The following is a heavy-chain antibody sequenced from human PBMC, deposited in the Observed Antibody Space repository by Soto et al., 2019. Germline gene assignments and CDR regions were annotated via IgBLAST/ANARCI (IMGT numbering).Heavy chain of an antibody. CDR1: GGSISSSSYY. CDR3: ARDYPGGYSSKVRDAFNI. V-gene: IGHV4-39*02. Sequence: QLQLQESGPGLVKPSETLSLTCTVSGGSISSSSYYWGWIRQPPGKGLEWIGSIYYSGSTYYNPAIKSRATIAVDTSKNRFSPKLSSVTAADTAVYYCARDYPGGYSSKVRDAFNIWGQGTMVTVSS. CDR2: IYYSGST. J-gene: IGHJ3*02. D-gene: IGHD6-19*01.